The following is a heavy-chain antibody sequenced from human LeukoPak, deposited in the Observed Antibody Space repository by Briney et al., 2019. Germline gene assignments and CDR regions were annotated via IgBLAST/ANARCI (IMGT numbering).Heavy chain of an antibody. Sequence: GGSLRLSCAASGFTFCSYSMNWVRQAPGKGLEWVSSISSSSSYIYYADSVKGRFTISRDNAKNSLYLQMNSLRAEDTAVYYCARDGEQLVRFDYWGQGTLVTVSS. J-gene: IGHJ4*02. D-gene: IGHD6-6*01. CDR3: ARDGEQLVRFDY. V-gene: IGHV3-21*01. CDR2: ISSSSSYI. CDR1: GFTFCSYS.